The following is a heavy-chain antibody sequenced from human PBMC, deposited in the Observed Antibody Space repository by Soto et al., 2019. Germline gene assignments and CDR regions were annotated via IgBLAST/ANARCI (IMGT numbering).Heavy chain of an antibody. Sequence: PSETLSLTCAVSGGSISSGGYSWSWIRQPPGKGLEWIGYIYHSGSTYYNPSLKSRDTISVDRSKKQFSLKLSSVTAADTAVFYCAVEDSVWGSYRFFDYWGHGTLVTVSS. CDR2: IYHSGST. D-gene: IGHD3-16*02. CDR3: AVEDSVWGSYRFFDY. V-gene: IGHV4-30-2*01. CDR1: GGSISSGGYS. J-gene: IGHJ4*01.